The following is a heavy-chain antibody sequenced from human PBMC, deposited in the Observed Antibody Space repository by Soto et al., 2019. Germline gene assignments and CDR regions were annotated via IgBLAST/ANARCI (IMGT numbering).Heavy chain of an antibody. J-gene: IGHJ6*02. CDR3: ALIPHVDTAMMDSYSYGMYV. Sequence: QVTLKESGPVLVKPTETLTLTCTVSGFSLSNARMGVSWIRQPPAKALEWLAHIFSNDEKSYSTSLKSRLTLSYETSKSQVVRTMTNMDPVDTATYCCALIPHVDTAMMDSYSYGMYVWGQGTTVTVSS. CDR2: IFSNDEK. D-gene: IGHD5-18*01. V-gene: IGHV2-26*01. CDR1: GFSLSNARMG.